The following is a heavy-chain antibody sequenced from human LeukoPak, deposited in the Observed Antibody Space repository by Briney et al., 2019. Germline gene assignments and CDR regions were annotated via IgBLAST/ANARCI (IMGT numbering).Heavy chain of an antibody. J-gene: IGHJ4*02. D-gene: IGHD3-10*01. CDR3: ARASTMVRGVIPPMGY. CDR2: ISSSGSTI. CDR1: GFTFSDYY. Sequence: PGGSLRLSCAASGFTFSDYYMSWIRQAPGKGLEWVSYISSSGSTIYYADSVKGRFTISRDNAKNSLYLQMNSLRDEDTAVYYCARASTMVRGVIPPMGYWGQGTLVTVSS. V-gene: IGHV3-11*04.